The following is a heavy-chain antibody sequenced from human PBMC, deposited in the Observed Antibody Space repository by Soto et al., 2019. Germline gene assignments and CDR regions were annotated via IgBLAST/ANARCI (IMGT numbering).Heavy chain of an antibody. Sequence: STGYADSVKGRFTISRDNAKNSLYLQMNSLRAEDTALYHCARDRGAVGDIVVVPAAWHAFDIWGQGTMVTVSS. CDR2: ST. V-gene: IGHV3-20*01. J-gene: IGHJ3*02. CDR3: ARDRGAVGDIVVVPAAWHAFDI. D-gene: IGHD2-2*01.